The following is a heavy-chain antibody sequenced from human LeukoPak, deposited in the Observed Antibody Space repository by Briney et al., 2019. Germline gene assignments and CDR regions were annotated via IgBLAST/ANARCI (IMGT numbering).Heavy chain of an antibody. V-gene: IGHV3-23*01. Sequence: PGGSLRLSCAASGFTFGSYAMSWVRQAPGKGLEWVSAISGSGGSTYYADSVKGRFTISRDNSKNTLYLQMNSLRAEDTAVYYCAKDSHWLVQVYFDYWGQGTLVTVSS. CDR1: GFTFGSYA. CDR2: ISGSGGST. D-gene: IGHD6-19*01. J-gene: IGHJ4*02. CDR3: AKDSHWLVQVYFDY.